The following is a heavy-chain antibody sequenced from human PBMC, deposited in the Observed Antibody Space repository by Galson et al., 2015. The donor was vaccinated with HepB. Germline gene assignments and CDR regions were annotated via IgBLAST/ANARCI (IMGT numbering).Heavy chain of an antibody. Sequence: SLRLSCAASGFTFSSYGMHWVRQAPGKGLEWVAVISYDGSNKYYADSVKGRFTISRDNSKNTLYLQMNSLRAEDTAVYYCTKDQEAPSAGLAGQFDYWGQGTLVTVSS. D-gene: IGHD2-2*01. V-gene: IGHV3-30*18. J-gene: IGHJ4*02. CDR1: GFTFSSYG. CDR2: ISYDGSNK. CDR3: TKDQEAPSAGLAGQFDY.